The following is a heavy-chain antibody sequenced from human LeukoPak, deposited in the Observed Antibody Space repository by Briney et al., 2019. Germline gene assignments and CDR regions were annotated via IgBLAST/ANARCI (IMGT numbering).Heavy chain of an antibody. D-gene: IGHD4-11*01. Sequence: ASVKVSCKVSGYTLTELSMHWVRQAPGKGVEWMGGFDPEDGETIYAQKFQGRVTMTEDTSTDTAYMELSSLRSEDTAVYYCATGTTVTTGFDYWGQGTLVTVSS. CDR1: GYTLTELS. CDR2: FDPEDGET. V-gene: IGHV1-24*01. J-gene: IGHJ4*02. CDR3: ATGTTVTTGFDY.